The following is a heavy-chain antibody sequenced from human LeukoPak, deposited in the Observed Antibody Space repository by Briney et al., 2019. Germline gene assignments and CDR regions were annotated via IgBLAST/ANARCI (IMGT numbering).Heavy chain of an antibody. V-gene: IGHV3-23*01. J-gene: IGHJ3*02. D-gene: IGHD3-10*01. CDR3: AKDFNGSGSFYTVAFDI. CDR1: GFTFSSFA. Sequence: PGGSLRLSCAASGFTFSSFAMSWVRQAPGKGLEWVSSINDNGGSTWYADSVRGRFTISRDNSRTTVYLQMNSLTVEDTAVYYCAKDFNGSGSFYTVAFDIWGQGAMVIVSS. CDR2: INDNGGST.